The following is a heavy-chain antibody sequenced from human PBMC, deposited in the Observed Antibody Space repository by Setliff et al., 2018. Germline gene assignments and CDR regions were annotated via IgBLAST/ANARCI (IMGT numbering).Heavy chain of an antibody. V-gene: IGHV1-8*01. CDR1: GYNFKNYA. CDR2: MDPKTGDT. J-gene: IGHJ2*01. D-gene: IGHD3-22*01. Sequence: ASVKVSCKASGYNFKNYAINWVRQATGQGLEWMGWMDPKTGDTGFAQKFQGRVTITSDTSINTVYLDLSGLKSDDTAVYFCVREHVDTTLIVVPIRGGYFDLWGSGTLVTVSS. CDR3: VREHVDTTLIVVPIRGGYFDL.